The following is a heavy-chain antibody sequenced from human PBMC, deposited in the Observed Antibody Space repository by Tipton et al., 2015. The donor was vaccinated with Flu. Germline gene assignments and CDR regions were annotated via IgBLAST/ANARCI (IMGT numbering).Heavy chain of an antibody. CDR1: GDSMTKTRTY. V-gene: IGHV4-39*07. CDR3: ARDPGSRMFDP. D-gene: IGHD6-13*01. Sequence: TLSLTCSVSGDSMTKTRTYWGWIRQPPGKGLEWIGSIYFSGNTYYNPSLKSRVTISVDTSKNQFSLKVSSVTAADTAVYYCARDPGSRMFDPWGQGTLVTVSS. CDR2: IYFSGNT. J-gene: IGHJ5*02.